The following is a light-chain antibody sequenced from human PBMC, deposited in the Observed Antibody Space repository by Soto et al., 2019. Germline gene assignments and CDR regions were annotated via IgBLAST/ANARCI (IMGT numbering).Light chain of an antibody. CDR1: QIVTSDY. V-gene: IGKV3-20*01. J-gene: IGKJ4*01. Sequence: DIVLTQSPGTLSLSPGERVTLSCRSSQIVTSDYLAWYHQEPGQAPRLLIYGASNRATGIPDRFSGSGSGTDFTLSISRLEPGDFGTYYCQQSYTSPVTFGGGTKVDIK. CDR2: GAS. CDR3: QQSYTSPVT.